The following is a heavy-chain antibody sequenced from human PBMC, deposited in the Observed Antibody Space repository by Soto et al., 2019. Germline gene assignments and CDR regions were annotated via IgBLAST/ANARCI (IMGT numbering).Heavy chain of an antibody. Sequence: QVQLVQSGAEVRKRGSAVRVSCKASGGTFNMYAMNWVRQAPGQGLEWMAGIIPIFDTPRYSQQFQGRVTITVDESTSTAYMELSSLRSEDTAIYYCARSIGSGGVIGGFDYWGQGTLVTVAS. CDR3: ARSIGSGGVIGGFDY. V-gene: IGHV1-69*01. D-gene: IGHD3-16*02. J-gene: IGHJ4*02. CDR2: IIPIFDTP. CDR1: GGTFNMYA.